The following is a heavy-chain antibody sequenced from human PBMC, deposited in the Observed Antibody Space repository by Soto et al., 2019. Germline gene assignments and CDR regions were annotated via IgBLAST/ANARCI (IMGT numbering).Heavy chain of an antibody. CDR1: GYSFTSYW. CDR3: ARHRTLSSSGWYLRNWFAP. Sequence: PGESLKISCKGSGYSFTSYWIGWVRQMPGKGLEWMGIIYPGDSDTRYSPSFQGQVTISADKSISTAYLQWSSLKASDTAMYYCARHRTLSSSGWYLRNWFAPWGQGTLVPVSS. V-gene: IGHV5-51*01. J-gene: IGHJ5*02. CDR2: IYPGDSDT. D-gene: IGHD6-19*01.